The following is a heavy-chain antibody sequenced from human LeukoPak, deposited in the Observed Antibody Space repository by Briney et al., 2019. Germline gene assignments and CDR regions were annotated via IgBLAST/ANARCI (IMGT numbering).Heavy chain of an antibody. CDR3: ARSSGIIVFDY. D-gene: IGHD3-10*01. V-gene: IGHV3-23*01. J-gene: IGHJ4*02. CDR1: GFTFSILD. CDR2: ISGNGGRT. Sequence: GGSLRLSCAASGFTFSILDMSWVRQAPGKGLEWVSAISGNGGRTYYADSVKGRFTISRDNSKNTLYLQMSSLRAEDTAVYYCARSSGIIVFDYWGQGILVTVSS.